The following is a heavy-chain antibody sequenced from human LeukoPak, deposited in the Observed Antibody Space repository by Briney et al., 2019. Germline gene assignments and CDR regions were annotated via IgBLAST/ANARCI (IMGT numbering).Heavy chain of an antibody. V-gene: IGHV3-23*01. J-gene: IGHJ4*02. D-gene: IGHD4-17*01. CDR3: AKDPTSYGDPWNY. CDR1: GFTFSSYA. Sequence: GGSLRLSCEVSGFTFSSYAMSWVRQAPGKGLEWVSTISGSGGSTYYSDSVKGRFTISRDNSENTLYLQMNSLRVEDTAVYYCAKDPTSYGDPWNYWGQGTLVTVSS. CDR2: ISGSGGST.